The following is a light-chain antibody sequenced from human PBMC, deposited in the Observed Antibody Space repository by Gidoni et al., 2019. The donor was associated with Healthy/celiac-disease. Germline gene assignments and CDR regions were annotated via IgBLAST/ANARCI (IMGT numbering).Light chain of an antibody. V-gene: IGLV1-44*01. CDR3: AAWDDSLNGPV. Sequence: QSVLTQPPPASGTPGQRVTISCSGSSSNIGSNTVNWYQQLPGTAPKLLIYSNNQRPSGVPDRFSGSKSGTSASLAISGLQTEDEADYYCAAWDDSLNGPVFGGGTTLTVL. CDR2: SNN. CDR1: SSNIGSNT. J-gene: IGLJ2*01.